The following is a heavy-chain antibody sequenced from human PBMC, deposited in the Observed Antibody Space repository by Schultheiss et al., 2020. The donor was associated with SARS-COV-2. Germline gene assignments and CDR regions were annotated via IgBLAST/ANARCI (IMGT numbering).Heavy chain of an antibody. V-gene: IGHV3-11*06. D-gene: IGHD3-10*01. CDR3: ARDTGSAYAMDV. CDR1: GFNFGNAW. Sequence: GGSLRLSCAGSGFNFGNAWMNWVRQAPGKGLEWVSYISSSSSYTNYADSVKGRFTISRDNAKNSLYLQMNSLRAEDTAVYYCARDTGSAYAMDVWGQGTTVTVSS. J-gene: IGHJ6*02. CDR2: ISSSSSYT.